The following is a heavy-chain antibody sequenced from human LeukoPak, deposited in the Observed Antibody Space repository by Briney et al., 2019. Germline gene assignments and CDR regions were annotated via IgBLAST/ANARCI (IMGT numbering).Heavy chain of an antibody. V-gene: IGHV3-15*01. CDR3: TTDLGGLEGWLQFSNEDFQH. CDR2: IKSKTDGVTT. D-gene: IGHD5-24*01. CDR1: GFTCSNAW. Sequence: MPGGSLRLXCAASGFTCSNAWMSWVRQAPGKGLEWVGRIKSKTDGVTTDYAAPVKGRFTISRDDSKNTLYLQMNSLKTEDTAEYYCTTDLGGLEGWLQFSNEDFQHWGQGTLVTVSS. J-gene: IGHJ1*01.